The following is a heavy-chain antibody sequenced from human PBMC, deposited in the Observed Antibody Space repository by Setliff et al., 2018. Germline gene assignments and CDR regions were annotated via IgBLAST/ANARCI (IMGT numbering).Heavy chain of an antibody. J-gene: IGHJ4*02. V-gene: IGHV4-59*11. Sequence: SETLSLTCTVSDGSSSSHYWSWIRQPPGKGLEWIGYIHFSGTTNYNPSLKSRVTLSLDTSKNQFSLELSSVTAADTAMYYCARENGYCSGGACYFMFDYWGQGPWSPSPQ. CDR3: ARENGYCSGGACYFMFDY. CDR1: DGSSSSHY. CDR2: IHFSGTT. D-gene: IGHD2-15*01.